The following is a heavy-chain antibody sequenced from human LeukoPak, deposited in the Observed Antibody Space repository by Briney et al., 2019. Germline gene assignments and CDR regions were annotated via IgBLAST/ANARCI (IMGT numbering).Heavy chain of an antibody. Sequence: GGSLRLSCAASGFTFSSYWMSWVRQAPGKGLEWVANIKQDGSEKYYVDSVKGRFTISRDNAKSSLYLQMNSLRVEDTALYYCARVQSGGGLAAAGPFDFWGQGTLVTVSS. V-gene: IGHV3-7*03. CDR1: GFTFSSYW. CDR3: ARVQSGGGLAAAGPFDF. J-gene: IGHJ4*02. D-gene: IGHD6-13*01. CDR2: IKQDGSEK.